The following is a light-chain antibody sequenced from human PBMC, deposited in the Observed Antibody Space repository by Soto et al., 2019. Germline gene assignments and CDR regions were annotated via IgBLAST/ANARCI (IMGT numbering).Light chain of an antibody. V-gene: IGKV1-39*01. CDR2: DAS. Sequence: DIQMTQSPSSLSATVGDRVTITCRASQTIGKYLNWYQQQQGKVPKILIYDASYLPSGVPSRFSGSESGTDFTLNISDLRPEDFETYYCQQSFSIPFTFGPGTKVDI. J-gene: IGKJ3*01. CDR3: QQSFSIPFT. CDR1: QTIGKY.